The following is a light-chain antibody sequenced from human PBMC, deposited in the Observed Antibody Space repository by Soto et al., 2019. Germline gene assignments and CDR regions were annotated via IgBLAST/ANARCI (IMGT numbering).Light chain of an antibody. V-gene: IGLV1-40*01. Sequence: QSVLTQPPSVSGAPGRRATISCTGSSSNIGAGFDVHWYQQLPGTAPKLLIYGDNNRPSGVPDRFSGSKSGTSASLAITGLQAEDEADYFCQSYDSSLNGGVFGTGTQLTVL. CDR2: GDN. CDR1: SSNIGAGFD. CDR3: QSYDSSLNGGV. J-gene: IGLJ7*01.